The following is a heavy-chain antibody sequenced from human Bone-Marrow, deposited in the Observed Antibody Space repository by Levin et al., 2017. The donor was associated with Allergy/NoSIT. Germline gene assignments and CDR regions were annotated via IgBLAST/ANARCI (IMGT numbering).Heavy chain of an antibody. V-gene: IGHV4-59*08. J-gene: IGHJ6*03. CDR1: GGSISSYY. Sequence: SETLSLTCTVSGGSISSYYWSWIRQPPGKGLEWIGYIYYSGSTNYNPSLKSRVTISVDTSKNQFSLKLSSVTAADTAVYYCARHDHFVKPYYMDVWGKGTTVTVSS. CDR2: IYYSGST. D-gene: IGHD1-14*01. CDR3: ARHDHFVKPYYMDV.